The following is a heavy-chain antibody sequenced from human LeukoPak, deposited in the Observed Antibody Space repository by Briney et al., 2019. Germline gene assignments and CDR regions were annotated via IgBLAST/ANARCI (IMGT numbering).Heavy chain of an antibody. CDR1: GYTFTGYY. Sequence: GASVKVSCKASGYTFTGYYMHWVRQAPGQGLEWMGIINPSGGSTSYAQKFQGRVTMTSDTSTSTVYMELSSLRSEDTAVYYCARGFGVAAAGQGYYFEYWGQGTLVTVSS. CDR3: ARGFGVAAAGQGYYFEY. CDR2: INPSGGST. D-gene: IGHD6-13*01. V-gene: IGHV1-46*01. J-gene: IGHJ4*02.